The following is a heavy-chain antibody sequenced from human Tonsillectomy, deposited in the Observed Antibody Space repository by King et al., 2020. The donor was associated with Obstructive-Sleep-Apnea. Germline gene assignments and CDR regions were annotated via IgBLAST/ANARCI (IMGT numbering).Heavy chain of an antibody. CDR3: ARTGGSGSYHTGSADY. CDR2: IIPIFGTA. J-gene: IGHJ4*02. CDR1: GGTFSSYA. Sequence: QLVQSGAEVKKPGSSVKVSCKASGGTFSSYAISWVRQAPGQGLEWMGGIIPIFGTANYAQKFQGRVTITADESTSTAYMELSSRRSEDTAVYYCARTGGSGSYHTGSADYWGQGTLVTVSS. D-gene: IGHD3-10*01. V-gene: IGHV1-69*12.